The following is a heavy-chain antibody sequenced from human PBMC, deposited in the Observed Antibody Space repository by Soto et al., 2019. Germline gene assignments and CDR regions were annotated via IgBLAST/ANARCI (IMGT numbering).Heavy chain of an antibody. Sequence: PGGSLRLSCAASGFTFSSYAMSRVRQAPGKGLEWVSAISGSGGSTYYADSVKGRFTISRDNSKNTLYLQMNSLRAEDTAVYYCAKARVKPYDFWSGYPDYWGQGTLVTVSS. V-gene: IGHV3-23*01. CDR3: AKARVKPYDFWSGYPDY. CDR2: ISGSGGST. D-gene: IGHD3-3*01. J-gene: IGHJ4*02. CDR1: GFTFSSYA.